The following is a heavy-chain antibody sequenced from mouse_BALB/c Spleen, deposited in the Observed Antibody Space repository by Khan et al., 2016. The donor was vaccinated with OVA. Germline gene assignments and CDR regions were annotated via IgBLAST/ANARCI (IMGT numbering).Heavy chain of an antibody. V-gene: IGHV2-6-7*01. J-gene: IGHJ4*01. CDR3: ARTYYANYREAMDY. Sequence: QVQLKQSGPGLVAPSQSLSITCTVSGLSLTGYGVNWVRQPPGKGLEWLGMIWGDGSTDYNSGIKSRLSITKDNSKSQVFLKMNSLQTDDTARYYCARTYYANYREAMDYWGQGNSVTVSS. CDR1: GLSLTGYG. D-gene: IGHD2-10*01. CDR2: IWGDGST.